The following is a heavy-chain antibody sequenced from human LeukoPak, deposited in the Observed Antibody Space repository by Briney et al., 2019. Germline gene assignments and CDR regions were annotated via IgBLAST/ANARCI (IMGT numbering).Heavy chain of an antibody. Sequence: PGGSLSLSCAASGFTFSSYAMSWVRQAPGKGLEWVSAISGSGGSTYYADSVKGRFTISRDNSKNTLYLQMNSLRAEDTAVYYCAKGQYSSSWTGDYWGQGTLVTVSS. J-gene: IGHJ4*02. CDR3: AKGQYSSSWTGDY. CDR1: GFTFSSYA. CDR2: ISGSGGST. D-gene: IGHD6-13*01. V-gene: IGHV3-23*01.